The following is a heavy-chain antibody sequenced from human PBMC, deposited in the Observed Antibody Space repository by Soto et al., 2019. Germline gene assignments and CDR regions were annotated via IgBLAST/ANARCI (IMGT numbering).Heavy chain of an antibody. D-gene: IGHD6-19*01. CDR3: AREGGSIGGWFGRKFDS. Sequence: GGSLRLSCAASGFTFDDYAMHWVRQAPGKGLEWVSGISWNSGSIGYADSVKGRFTISRDNAKNSLYLQMNSLRADDTAVYYCAREGGSIGGWFGRKFDSWGQGTQVTVSS. CDR2: ISWNSGSI. V-gene: IGHV3-9*01. CDR1: GFTFDDYA. J-gene: IGHJ4*02.